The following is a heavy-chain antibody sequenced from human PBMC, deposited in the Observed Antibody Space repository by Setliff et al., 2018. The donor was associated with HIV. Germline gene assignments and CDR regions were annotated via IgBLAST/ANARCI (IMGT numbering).Heavy chain of an antibody. D-gene: IGHD3-16*01. V-gene: IGHV4-59*08. J-gene: IGHJ4*02. CDR2: VHYSGTT. Sequence: SETLSLTCTVSGGSSSSHYWSWIRQPPGQGLEWIGYVHYSGTTNYNPSLKSRVTISVDASNNQFSLKVTSVSAADTAVYYCARGTEVGATGFWGQGTLVTVSS. CDR3: ARGTEVGATGF. CDR1: GGSSSSHY.